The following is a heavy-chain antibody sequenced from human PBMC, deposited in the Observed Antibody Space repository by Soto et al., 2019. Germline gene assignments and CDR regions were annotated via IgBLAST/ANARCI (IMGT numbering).Heavy chain of an antibody. Sequence: QMQLVQSGPEVRRPGASVKVSCKASGFTFSRSAVHWVRQARGQRLEWIGWIVGFSGNTNYAQSVHQRLTFTRGLSTSTVYMELNSLTSDDTAVYYCAADNSGYLDSAFDIWGQGTAVIVSS. D-gene: IGHD3-22*01. CDR2: IVGFSGNT. CDR3: AADNSGYLDSAFDI. J-gene: IGHJ3*02. CDR1: GFTFSRSA. V-gene: IGHV1-58*01.